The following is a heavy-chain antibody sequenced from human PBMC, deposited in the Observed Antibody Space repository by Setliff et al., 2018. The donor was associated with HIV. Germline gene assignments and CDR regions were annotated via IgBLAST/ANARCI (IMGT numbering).Heavy chain of an antibody. CDR3: ARDNRGYFDY. V-gene: IGHV7-4-1*02. CDR2: FNTETRNP. CDR1: GYTVTTYG. J-gene: IGHJ4*02. Sequence: ASVKVSCKASGYTVTTYGISWVRQAPGQGLEWMGWFNTETRNPMYAQAFKGRLVFSLDTSVSTAYLQINSLKAEDTAVYYCARDNRGYFDYWGQGTLVTVSS.